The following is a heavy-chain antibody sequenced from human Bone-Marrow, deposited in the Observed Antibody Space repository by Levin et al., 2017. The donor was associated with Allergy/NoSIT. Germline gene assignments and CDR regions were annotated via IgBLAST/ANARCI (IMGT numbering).Heavy chain of an antibody. D-gene: IGHD1-20*01. Sequence: PGGSLRLSCAASGFTFSSYSMTWVRQAPGKGLEWLSYIGRSGTPIYYADSVKGRFTISRDDAKNSLFLQMNSLRDDDTAVYYCARDVGITGADDPWGQGTQVTVSS. V-gene: IGHV3-48*02. CDR2: IGRSGTPI. CDR1: GFTFSSYS. CDR3: ARDVGITGADDP. J-gene: IGHJ5*02.